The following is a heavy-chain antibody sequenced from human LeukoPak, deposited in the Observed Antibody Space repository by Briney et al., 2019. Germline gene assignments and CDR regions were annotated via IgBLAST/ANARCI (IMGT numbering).Heavy chain of an antibody. CDR2: ISSSSSYI. V-gene: IGHV3-21*01. Sequence: PGGSLRLSCAASGFTFSWYNMKWVRQAPGKGLELVSSISSSSSYIYYADSVKGRFTISRDNSKNTLYLLMNSLGPEDTALYYCARDRDYNYHDFDYWGQGTLVTVSS. J-gene: IGHJ4*02. D-gene: IGHD5-24*01. CDR1: GFTFSWYN. CDR3: ARDRDYNYHDFDY.